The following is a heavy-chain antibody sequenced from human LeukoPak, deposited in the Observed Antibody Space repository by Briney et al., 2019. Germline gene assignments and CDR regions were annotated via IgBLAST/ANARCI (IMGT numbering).Heavy chain of an antibody. Sequence: SETLSLTCAVYGGSFSGYYWSWIRQPPGKGLEWIGEINHSGSTNYNPSLKSRVTISVDTSKNQFSLKLSSVTAADTAVYYCARRGPYDILTGDYYMDVWGKGTTVTISS. CDR1: GGSFSGYY. J-gene: IGHJ6*03. CDR3: ARRGPYDILTGDYYMDV. V-gene: IGHV4-34*01. CDR2: INHSGST. D-gene: IGHD3-9*01.